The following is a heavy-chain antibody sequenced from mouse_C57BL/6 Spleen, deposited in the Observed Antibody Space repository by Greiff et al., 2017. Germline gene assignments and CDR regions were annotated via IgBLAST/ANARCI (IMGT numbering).Heavy chain of an antibody. CDR1: GFTFSSYG. Sequence: EVQVVESGGDLVKPGGSLKLSCAASGFTFSSYGMSWVRQTPDKRLEWVATISSGGSYTYYPDSVKGRFTISRDNAKNTLYLQMSSLKSEDTAMYYCAALGHYWGQGTTLTVSS. CDR2: ISSGGSYT. V-gene: IGHV5-6*01. J-gene: IGHJ2*01. CDR3: AALGHY.